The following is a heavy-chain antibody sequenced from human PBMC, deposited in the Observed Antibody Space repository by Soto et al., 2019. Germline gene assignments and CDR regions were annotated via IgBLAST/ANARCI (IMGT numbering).Heavy chain of an antibody. Sequence: PWGSLRLSCAASGFIFFTYTMNFFRQSPLKGLEWVSSISNSGTYVTYADTVKGRFTISRDNDKNSLFLQMNSLRADDTAVYYCATARAQWLEGSRADYWGQGTLVTVSS. J-gene: IGHJ4*02. CDR3: ATARAQWLEGSRADY. CDR2: ISNSGTYV. D-gene: IGHD6-19*01. CDR1: GFIFFTYT. V-gene: IGHV3-21*06.